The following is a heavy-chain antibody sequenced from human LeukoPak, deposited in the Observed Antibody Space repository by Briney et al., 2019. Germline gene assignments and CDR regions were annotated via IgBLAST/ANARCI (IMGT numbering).Heavy chain of an antibody. CDR3: ARDGYYGSGNYFDY. Sequence: GGSLRLSCAASGFTFSSYEMNWVHQAPGKGLEWVSYISSNGRTIYDADSVKGRFTISRDNAKNSLYLQMNSLRAEDTAVYYCARDGYYGSGNYFDYWGQGALVTVSS. CDR2: ISSNGRTI. J-gene: IGHJ4*02. V-gene: IGHV3-48*03. D-gene: IGHD3-10*01. CDR1: GFTFSSYE.